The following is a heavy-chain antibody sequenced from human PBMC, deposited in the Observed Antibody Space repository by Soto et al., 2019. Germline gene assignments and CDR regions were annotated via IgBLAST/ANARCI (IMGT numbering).Heavy chain of an antibody. CDR3: ARDPGGRWFDP. V-gene: IGHV3-30-3*01. J-gene: IGHJ5*02. CDR2: ISYDGSNK. CDR1: GFTFSSYA. D-gene: IGHD2-15*01. Sequence: QPGGSLRLSCAASGFTFSSYAMHWVRQAPGKGLEWVAVISYDGSNKYYADSVKGRFTISRDNSKNTLYLQMNSLRAEDTAVYYCARDPGGRWFDPWGQGTLVTVSS.